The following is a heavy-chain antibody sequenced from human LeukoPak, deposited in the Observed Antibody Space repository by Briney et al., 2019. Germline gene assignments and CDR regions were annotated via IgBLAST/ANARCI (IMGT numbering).Heavy chain of an antibody. J-gene: IGHJ6*03. CDR2: IQYDGSNE. Sequence: GGSLRLSCAASGFTFNNYAMSWVRQAPGKGLEWMAYIQYDGSNEQYADSVKGRFSISRDSSKNILYLQMNSLRAEDTAVYYCAKDRCSNGVGCYYYYMDVWGKGTTVTISS. V-gene: IGHV3-30*02. CDR3: AKDRCSNGVGCYYYYMDV. D-gene: IGHD2-8*01. CDR1: GFTFNNYA.